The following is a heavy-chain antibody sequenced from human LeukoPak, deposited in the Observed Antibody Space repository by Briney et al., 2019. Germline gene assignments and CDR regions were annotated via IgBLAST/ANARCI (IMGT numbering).Heavy chain of an antibody. CDR1: GFTFGDYA. J-gene: IGHJ4*02. CDR2: IQAKAYGGAT. D-gene: IGHD2-2*01. V-gene: IGHV3-49*04. CDR3: TRAPHPRCSSSGCYLGY. Sequence: PGRSLRLSCSTSGFTFGDYAMSWVRQAPGKGLEWVGFIQAKAYGGATKYAASVNGRFSISRDDSQSIANLQMNDLKTEDTAVYYCTRAPHPRCSSSGCYLGYWGQGTLVTVSS.